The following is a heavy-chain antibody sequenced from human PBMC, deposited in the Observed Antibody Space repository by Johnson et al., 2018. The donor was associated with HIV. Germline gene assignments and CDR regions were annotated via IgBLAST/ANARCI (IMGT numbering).Heavy chain of an antibody. CDR2: IWYDGSNK. CDR3: ARGDYGDYLNAFDI. D-gene: IGHD4-17*01. J-gene: IGHJ3*02. Sequence: VQLVESGGGVVQPGRSLRLSCAASGFTFSSYGMHWVRQAPGKGLEWVAVIWYDGSNKYYADSVKGRFTISRENAKNSLYLQMNSLRAGDTAVYYCARGDYGDYLNAFDIWGQGTMVTVSS. V-gene: IGHV3-33*08. CDR1: GFTFSSYG.